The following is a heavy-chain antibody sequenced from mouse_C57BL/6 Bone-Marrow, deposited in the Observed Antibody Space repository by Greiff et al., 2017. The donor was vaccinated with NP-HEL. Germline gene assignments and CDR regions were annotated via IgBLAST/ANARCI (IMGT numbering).Heavy chain of an antibody. D-gene: IGHD2-3*01. CDR3: ARGGYYPLDY. J-gene: IGHJ2*01. CDR2: INPYNGGT. V-gene: IGHV1-19*01. CDR1: GYTFTDYY. Sequence: EVQVVESGPVLVKPGASVKMSCKASGYTFTDYYMNWVKQSHGKSLEWIGVINPYNGGTSYNQKFKGKATLTVDKSSSTAYMELNSLTSEDSAVYYCARGGYYPLDYWGQGTTLTVSS.